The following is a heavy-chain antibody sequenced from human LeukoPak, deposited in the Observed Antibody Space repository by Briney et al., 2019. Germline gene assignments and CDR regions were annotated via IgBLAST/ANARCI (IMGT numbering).Heavy chain of an antibody. D-gene: IGHD3-9*01. J-gene: IGHJ4*02. CDR3: AREGRYDILTARFDY. Sequence: ASVKVSCKASGYTFTSYAMNWVRQAPGQGLEWMGWINTNTGNPTYAQGFTGRFVYSLDTSVSTAYLQISSLKAEDTAVYYCAREGRYDILTARFDYWGQGTLVTVSS. CDR2: INTNTGNP. V-gene: IGHV7-4-1*02. CDR1: GYTFTSYA.